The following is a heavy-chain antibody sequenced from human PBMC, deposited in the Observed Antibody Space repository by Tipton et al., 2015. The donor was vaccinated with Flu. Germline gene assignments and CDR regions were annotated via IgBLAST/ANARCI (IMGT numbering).Heavy chain of an antibody. D-gene: IGHD6-19*01. CDR3: ARELQLGIELAAATRMFDS. CDR2: INPKTGNT. CDR1: GYTFSRNG. J-gene: IGHJ4*02. Sequence: QLVQSGAEVKKPGASVKVSRKASGYTFSRNGISWVRQAPGQGLEWMGWINPKTGNTNFVQKLQGRVTMTIDTSTSTAYMELRGLRSDDTAMYYCARELQLGIELAAATRMFDSWGQGTLLTVSS. V-gene: IGHV1-18*04.